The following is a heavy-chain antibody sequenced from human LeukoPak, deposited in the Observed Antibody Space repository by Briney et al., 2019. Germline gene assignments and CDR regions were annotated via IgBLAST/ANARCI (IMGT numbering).Heavy chain of an antibody. V-gene: IGHV3-7*01. CDR2: INHNGNVN. J-gene: IGHJ4*02. Sequence: GGSLRLSCAASGFTFSSYWMNWARQAPGKGLEWVASINHNGNVNYYVDSVKGRFTISRDISTDTLWLQMDSLRTEDTAVYYCAKGPLRGTAAAIDYWGQGTLVTVSS. CDR3: AKGPLRGTAAAIDY. D-gene: IGHD2-2*01. CDR1: GFTFSSYW.